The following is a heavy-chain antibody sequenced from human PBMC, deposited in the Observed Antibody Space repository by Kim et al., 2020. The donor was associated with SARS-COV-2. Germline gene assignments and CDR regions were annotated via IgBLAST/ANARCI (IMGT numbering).Heavy chain of an antibody. J-gene: IGHJ6*04. CDR3: VSGSGYSSSWYYYYGMDV. Sequence: ASVKVSCKASGYTFTSYGISWVRQAPGQGLEWMGLISSYNGNTNYAQKLQGRVTMTTDTSTSTAYMELRSLRSDDTAVYYCVSGSGYSSSWYYYYGMDVWGEGTTGTVSS. D-gene: IGHD6-13*01. CDR2: ISSYNGNT. V-gene: IGHV1-18*01. CDR1: GYTFTSYG.